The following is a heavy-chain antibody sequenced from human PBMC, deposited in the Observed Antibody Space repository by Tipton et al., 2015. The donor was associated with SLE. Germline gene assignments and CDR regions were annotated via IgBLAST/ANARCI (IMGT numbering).Heavy chain of an antibody. CDR1: GYSISSGYY. CDR2: INHSGST. J-gene: IGHJ4*02. D-gene: IGHD6-19*01. V-gene: IGHV4-38-2*02. CDR3: ARGIAVAGPFDY. Sequence: TLSLTCTVSGYSISSGYYWGWIRQPPGKGLEWIGSINHSGSTNYNPSLKSRVTISVDTSKNQFSLKLSSVTAADTAVYYCARGIAVAGPFDYWGQGTLVTVSS.